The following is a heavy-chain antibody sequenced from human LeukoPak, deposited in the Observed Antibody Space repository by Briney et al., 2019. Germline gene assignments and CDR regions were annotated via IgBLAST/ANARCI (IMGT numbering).Heavy chain of an antibody. Sequence: GGSLRLSCAASGFIFSNYWMSWVRQAPGKGLEWVANIKQDGGEKYYVDSVKGRFTISRDNSKNTLYLQMNSLRAEDTAVYYCAKGQSQLPNDYWGQGTLVTVSS. CDR1: GFIFSNYW. V-gene: IGHV3-7*02. D-gene: IGHD2-2*01. CDR3: AKGQSQLPNDY. CDR2: IKQDGGEK. J-gene: IGHJ4*02.